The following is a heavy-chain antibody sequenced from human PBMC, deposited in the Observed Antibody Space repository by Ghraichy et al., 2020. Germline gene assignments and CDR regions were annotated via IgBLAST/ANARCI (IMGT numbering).Heavy chain of an antibody. CDR1: GYTFTGYY. J-gene: IGHJ4*02. D-gene: IGHD6-19*01. Sequence: ASVKVSCKASGYTFTGYYMHWVRQAPGQGLEWMGRINPNSGGTNYAQKFQGRVTMTRDTSISTAYMELSRLRSDDTAVYYCARDLDPAYSSGWWTPFDYWGQGTLVTVSS. V-gene: IGHV1-2*06. CDR3: ARDLDPAYSSGWWTPFDY. CDR2: INPNSGGT.